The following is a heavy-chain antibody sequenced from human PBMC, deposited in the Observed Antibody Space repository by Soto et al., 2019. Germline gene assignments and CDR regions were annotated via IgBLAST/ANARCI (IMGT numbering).Heavy chain of an antibody. CDR2: ISDDGSSK. CDR3: TRAELTVTMSVFDP. J-gene: IGHJ5*02. CDR1: GFIFSSYA. V-gene: IGHV3-30-3*01. D-gene: IGHD4-17*01. Sequence: ESGGGVVQPGRSLRLSCAASGFIFSSYAMHWVRQAPGKGLEWVALISDDGSSKYYADSVKGRFTISRDNSKNTLDLQMNSLSADDTAVYYCTRAELTVTMSVFDPWGQGTLVTVSS.